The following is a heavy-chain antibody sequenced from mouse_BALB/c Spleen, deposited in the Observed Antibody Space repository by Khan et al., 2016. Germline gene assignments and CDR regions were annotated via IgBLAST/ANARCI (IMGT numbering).Heavy chain of an antibody. V-gene: IGHV1S137*01. J-gene: IGHJ2*01. CDR2: ISFYSDNT. CDR1: GYKFTDYP. CDR3: ARGSLRPCEY. D-gene: IGHD1-2*01. Sequence: QVQLKQSGPELVRPGESVKISCKGSGYKFTDYPMHWVKQSHAKTLEWIGVISFYSDNTNYNQKFEGKATMTVDKSSSTADMYLGRLTSDDSAIYCCARGSLRPCEYWGQGTTLTVSS.